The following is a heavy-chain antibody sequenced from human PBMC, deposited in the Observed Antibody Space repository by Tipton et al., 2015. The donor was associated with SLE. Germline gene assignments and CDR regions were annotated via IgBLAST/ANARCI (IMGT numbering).Heavy chain of an antibody. J-gene: IGHJ4*02. D-gene: IGHD3-22*01. CDR2: IYYSGRT. Sequence: TLSLTCTVSGFSIGFGYYWGWIRQPQEKGLEWIGSIYYSGRTYYNPSLKSRVTISVDTSNNQFSLKLSSVTAADTAVYYCARHSYYDNSAYYDFDYWGQGTLVTVSS. CDR1: GFSIGFGYY. V-gene: IGHV4-38-2*02. CDR3: ARHSYYDNSAYYDFDY.